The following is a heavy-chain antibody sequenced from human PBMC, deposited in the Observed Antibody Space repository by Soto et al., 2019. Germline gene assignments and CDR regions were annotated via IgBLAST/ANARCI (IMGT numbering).Heavy chain of an antibody. Sequence: QVRLQESGPGLVKPSETLSLTCTVSGDFFSTYYWSWLRQAPGKGPEWIGYIYLNRTTGYNPSLKSRVTMSQDTSKKQLSLKLSSVTAADTAVYYCAREALGRFFEWPREFDSWGPGTQVTVSS. CDR1: GDFFSTYY. CDR2: IYLNRTT. V-gene: IGHV4-59*01. D-gene: IGHD3-3*01. J-gene: IGHJ4*02. CDR3: AREALGRFFEWPREFDS.